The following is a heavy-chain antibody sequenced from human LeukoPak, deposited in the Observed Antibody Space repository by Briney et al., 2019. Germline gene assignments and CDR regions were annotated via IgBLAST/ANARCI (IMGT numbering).Heavy chain of an antibody. D-gene: IGHD3-16*01. CDR1: GYSFTSYW. J-gene: IGHJ3*02. CDR2: IYPGDSDT. CDR3: ARPQGLIGGVYDAFDI. Sequence: GESLKISCKGSGYSFTSYWIGWVRQMPGKGLEWMGIIYPGDSDTRYSPSFQGQVTISADKSISTAYLQWSSLKASDTAMYYCARPQGLIGGVYDAFDIWGQGTMVTVSS. V-gene: IGHV5-51*01.